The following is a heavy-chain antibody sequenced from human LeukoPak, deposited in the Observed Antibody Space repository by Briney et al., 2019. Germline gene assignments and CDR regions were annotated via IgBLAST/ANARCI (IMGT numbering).Heavy chain of an antibody. CDR2: INPSGGST. CDR1: GYTFTSYY. D-gene: IGHD6-19*01. CDR3: ARADSSGWYVGYFDY. V-gene: IGHV1-46*01. Sequence: ASVEVSCKASGYTFTSYYMHWVRQAPGQGLEWMGIINPSGGSTSYAQKFQGRVTMTRDTSTSTVYMELSSLRSEDTAVYYCARADSSGWYVGYFDYWGQGTLVTVSS. J-gene: IGHJ4*02.